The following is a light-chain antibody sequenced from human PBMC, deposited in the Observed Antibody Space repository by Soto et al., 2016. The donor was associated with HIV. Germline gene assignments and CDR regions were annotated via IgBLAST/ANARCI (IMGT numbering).Light chain of an antibody. CDR3: QVWDSGSNNYV. Sequence: SYELTQPPSVSVAPGKTAKISCGGNNIGTKSVHWYQQRPGQAPVLVVYDDTDRPSGIPERFSASNSGNTATLNISRVEAGDEADYYCQVWDSGSNNYVFGSGTKVTV. J-gene: IGLJ1*01. CDR2: DDT. V-gene: IGLV3-21*03. CDR1: NIGTKS.